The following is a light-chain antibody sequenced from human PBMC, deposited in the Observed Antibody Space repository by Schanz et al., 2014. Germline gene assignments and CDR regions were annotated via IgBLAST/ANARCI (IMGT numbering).Light chain of an antibody. J-gene: IGLJ1*01. Sequence: QSALTQPASVSGSPGQSITISCTGTSSDVGGYNYVSWYQQHPGKAPKLVIYDVGNRPSGVSNRFSGSKSGNTASLTISGLQAEDEADYYCRSYAGSNNYVFGTGTKLTVL. CDR3: RSYAGSNNYV. CDR1: SSDVGGYNY. CDR2: DVG. V-gene: IGLV2-14*03.